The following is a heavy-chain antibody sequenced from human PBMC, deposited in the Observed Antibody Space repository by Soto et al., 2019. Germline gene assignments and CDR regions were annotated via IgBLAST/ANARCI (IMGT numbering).Heavy chain of an antibody. Sequence: EVQLVESGGGLVQPGESLRLSCAASGFTFSSYSMNWVRQAPGKGLEWVSYIHNSSSTIYYADCVRGRFTISRDNAKNSLYLQMNSLRDEDTAVYYCARGVQIIVLLPAAIDYWGQGTLVTVSS. V-gene: IGHV3-48*02. CDR1: GFTFSSYS. CDR2: IHNSSSTI. CDR3: ARGVQIIVLLPAAIDY. D-gene: IGHD2-2*01. J-gene: IGHJ4*02.